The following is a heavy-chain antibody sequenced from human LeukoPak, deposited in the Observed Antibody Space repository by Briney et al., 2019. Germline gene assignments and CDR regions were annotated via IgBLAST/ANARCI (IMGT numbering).Heavy chain of an antibody. J-gene: IGHJ6*02. CDR2: ISGSGGST. CDR3: ARRLYCSSTSCYTYYYYYGMDV. D-gene: IGHD2-2*02. V-gene: IGHV3-23*01. CDR1: GFTFSSHA. Sequence: GGSLRLSCAASGFTFSSHAMSWVRQAPGKGLEWVSAISGSGGSTYYADSVKGRFTISRDNSKNTLYLQMNSLRAEDTAVYYCARRLYCSSTSCYTYYYYYGMDVWGQGTTVTVSS.